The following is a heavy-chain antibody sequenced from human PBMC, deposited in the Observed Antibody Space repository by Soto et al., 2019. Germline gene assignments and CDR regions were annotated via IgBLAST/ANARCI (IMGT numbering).Heavy chain of an antibody. CDR1: GYTFTSYD. CDR2: MNPNSGNT. CDR3: ARSAVAATPYYYYGMDV. J-gene: IGHJ6*02. V-gene: IGHV1-8*01. D-gene: IGHD6-19*01. Sequence: QVQLVQSGAEVKKPGASVKVSCKASGYTFTSYDINWVRQATGQGLEWMGWMNPNSGNTGYAQKFQGRVTMTRNTSISTAYMELSSLRSEDTAVYYCARSAVAATPYYYYGMDVWGQGTTVTVSS.